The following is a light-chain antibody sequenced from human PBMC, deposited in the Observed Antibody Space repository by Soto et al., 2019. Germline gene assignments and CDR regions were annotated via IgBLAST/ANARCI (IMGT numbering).Light chain of an antibody. CDR2: GAS. Sequence: EIVLTQSPGTLSLSPGERATLSCRASQSVSSSYLAWYQQKPGQAPRLLIYGASSRATGIPDRFSGSGSGTDFTLTISRLDTEDFAVYYCQQYGSSHWTFGQGTKVDI. CDR1: QSVSSSY. V-gene: IGKV3-20*01. J-gene: IGKJ1*01. CDR3: QQYGSSHWT.